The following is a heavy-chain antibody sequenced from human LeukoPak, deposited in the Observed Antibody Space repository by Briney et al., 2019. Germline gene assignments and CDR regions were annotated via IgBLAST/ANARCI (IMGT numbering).Heavy chain of an antibody. CDR3: ARARPLNYYDSSGYSHDAFDI. Sequence: EASVKVSCKASGYTFTSYGISWVRQAPGQGLEWMGWISAYNGNTNYAQKLQGRVTMTTDTSTSTAYMELRSLRSDDTAVYYCARARPLNYYDSSGYSHDAFDIWGQGTMVTVSS. D-gene: IGHD3-22*01. V-gene: IGHV1-18*01. CDR2: ISAYNGNT. J-gene: IGHJ3*02. CDR1: GYTFTSYG.